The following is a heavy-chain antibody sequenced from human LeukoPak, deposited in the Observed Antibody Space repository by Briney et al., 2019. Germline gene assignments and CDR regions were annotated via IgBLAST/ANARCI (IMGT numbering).Heavy chain of an antibody. D-gene: IGHD1-20*01. CDR1: GGSISSGGYS. CDR3: ARVDNWNDGNYFDN. V-gene: IGHV4-30-2*01. Sequence: PSETLSLTCAVSGGSISSGGYSWSWIRQPPGKGLEWIGYIYHSGSTYYNPSLKSRVTISVDRSKNQFSLKLSSVTAADTAVYYCARVDNWNDGNYFDNWGQGTLVTVSS. CDR2: IYHSGST. J-gene: IGHJ4*02.